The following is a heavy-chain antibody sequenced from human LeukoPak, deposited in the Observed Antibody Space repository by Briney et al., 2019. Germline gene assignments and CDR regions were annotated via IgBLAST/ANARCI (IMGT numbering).Heavy chain of an antibody. CDR2: ISAYNGNT. J-gene: IGHJ4*02. V-gene: IGHV1-18*01. CDR3: ARDSRARYNWNYGDY. D-gene: IGHD1-7*01. Sequence: ASVKVSCKASGYTFTSYGISWVRQAPGQGLEWMGWISAYNGNTNYAQKLQGRVTMTTDTSTSTAYMELRSLRSDDTAVYYCARDSRARYNWNYGDYWGQGTLVTVSS. CDR1: GYTFTSYG.